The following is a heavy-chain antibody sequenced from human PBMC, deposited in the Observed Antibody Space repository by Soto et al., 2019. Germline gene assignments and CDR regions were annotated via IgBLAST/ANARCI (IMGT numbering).Heavy chain of an antibody. J-gene: IGHJ6*02. Sequence: GGSLRVSCAASGFTCDDYAMHWVRQAPGRGLVWVSGLSWNSGTVGYANSVKGRFNISRDNARNSLYLQMNSLRAEDTALYYYVKDRSLYCTGARCERRDYFYYYGMDVWGQGTTVNV. V-gene: IGHV3-9*01. CDR3: VKDRSLYCTGARCERRDYFYYYGMDV. CDR2: LSWNSGTV. D-gene: IGHD2-8*02. CDR1: GFTCDDYA.